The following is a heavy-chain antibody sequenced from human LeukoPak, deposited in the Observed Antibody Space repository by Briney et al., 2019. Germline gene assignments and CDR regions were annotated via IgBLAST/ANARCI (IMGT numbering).Heavy chain of an antibody. D-gene: IGHD4-17*01. Sequence: SGGSLRLSCAASGFTFYDYTMHCGCQRPGKGLECLSVISWNGDITYYAESVGGRFTISRDNSKNSLFLRMNSLTPADTALYYSVKALSRGPTIVTVFESWGKGALVSVSS. CDR2: ISWNGDIT. J-gene: IGHJ4*02. V-gene: IGHV3-43*01. CDR3: VKALSRGPTIVTVFES. CDR1: GFTFYDYT.